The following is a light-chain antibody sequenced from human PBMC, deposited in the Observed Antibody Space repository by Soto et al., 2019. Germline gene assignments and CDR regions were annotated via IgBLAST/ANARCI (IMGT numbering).Light chain of an antibody. V-gene: IGKV4-1*01. CDR3: QQYDRTPLT. CDR2: WAS. J-gene: IGKJ4*01. CDR1: QNLLYSSNNKNY. Sequence: DIVMTQSPASLAVSLGERATINCKSSQNLLYSSNNKNYLAWYQQKPGQPPKLLIYWASTRASGVPDRFSGSGSGTDFTLTISSLQAEDVAVYYCQQYDRTPLTFGGGTKVEIK.